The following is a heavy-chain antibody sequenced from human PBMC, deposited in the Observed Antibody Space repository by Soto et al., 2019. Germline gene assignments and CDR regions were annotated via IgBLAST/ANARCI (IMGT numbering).Heavy chain of an antibody. J-gene: IGHJ6*02. CDR1: GYTFTSYG. Sequence: QVQLVQSGAEVKKPGASVKVSCKASGYTFTSYGISWVRQAPGQGLEWMGWISGYSGNTNYAQKLQGRVTMTTDTSTSTAYMELRSLRSDATAVYYCARVVVVPAAMYGYYYYYGMDVWGQGTTVTVPS. V-gene: IGHV1-18*01. CDR2: ISGYSGNT. D-gene: IGHD2-2*01. CDR3: ARVVVVPAAMYGYYYYYGMDV.